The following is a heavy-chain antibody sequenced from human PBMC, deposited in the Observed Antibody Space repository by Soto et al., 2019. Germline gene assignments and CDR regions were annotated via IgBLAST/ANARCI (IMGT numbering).Heavy chain of an antibody. CDR3: ARGPHGYDSSGYSVDY. J-gene: IGHJ4*02. V-gene: IGHV3-30-3*01. CDR2: ISYDGSNK. CDR1: GFTFSSYA. Sequence: QVQLVESGGGVVQPGRSLRLSCAASGFTFSSYAMHWVRQAPGKGLEWVAVISYDGSNKYYADSVKGRFTISRHNSKNTLYLQMNSLRAEDTAVYYCARGPHGYDSSGYSVDYWGQGTLVTVSS. D-gene: IGHD3-22*01.